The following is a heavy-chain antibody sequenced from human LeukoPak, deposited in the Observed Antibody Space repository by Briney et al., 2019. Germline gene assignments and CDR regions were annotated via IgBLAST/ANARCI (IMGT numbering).Heavy chain of an antibody. CDR1: GGSISSYY. Sequence: PSGTLSLTCTVSGGSISSYYWSWIRQPPGKGLKWIGYIYYSGSTNYNPSLKSRVTISVDTSKNQFSRKLSSVTAADTAVYYCATLPLKEWLVPKWGQGTLVTVSS. V-gene: IGHV4-59*01. CDR2: IYYSGST. J-gene: IGHJ4*02. D-gene: IGHD6-19*01. CDR3: ATLPLKEWLVPK.